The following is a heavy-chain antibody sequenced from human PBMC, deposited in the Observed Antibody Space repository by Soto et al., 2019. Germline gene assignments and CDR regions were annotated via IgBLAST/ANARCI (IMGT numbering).Heavy chain of an antibody. CDR1: GFTFSSYD. D-gene: IGHD3-16*01. Sequence: GGSLRLSCAASGFTFSSYDMHWVRQATGKGLEWVSAIGTAGDTYYPGSVKGWVTMTRDTSISTAYMELSRLRSDDTAVYYCARGLISESLDYWGQGTLVTVSS. V-gene: IGHV3-13*01. CDR3: ARGLISESLDY. CDR2: IGTAGDT. J-gene: IGHJ4*02.